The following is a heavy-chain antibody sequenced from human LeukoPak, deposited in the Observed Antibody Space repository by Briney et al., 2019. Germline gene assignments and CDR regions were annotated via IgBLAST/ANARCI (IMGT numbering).Heavy chain of an antibody. J-gene: IGHJ5*02. Sequence: SETLSLTCTVSGGSISSSSYYWGWIRQPPGKGLEWIGSIYYSGSTYYNPSLKSRVTISVDTSKNQFSLKLSSVTAADTAVYYCARVSPYCGGDCYSDWFDPWGQGTLVTVSS. D-gene: IGHD2-21*02. CDR2: IYYSGST. CDR1: GGSISSSSYY. CDR3: ARVSPYCGGDCYSDWFDP. V-gene: IGHV4-39*07.